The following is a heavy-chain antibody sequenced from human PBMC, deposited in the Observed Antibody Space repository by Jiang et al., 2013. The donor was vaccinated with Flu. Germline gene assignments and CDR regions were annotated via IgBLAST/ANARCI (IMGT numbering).Heavy chain of an antibody. V-gene: IGHV4-30-4*08. J-gene: IGHJ4*02. CDR3: AREVGGVDY. CDR2: IYYSGST. Sequence: LLKPSETLSLTCTVSGGSISSSSYYWGWIRQPPGKGLEWIGYIYYSGSTYYNPSLKSRVTISVDTSKNQFSLKLSSVTAADTAVYYCAREVGGVDYWSQGTLVTVSS. CDR1: GGSISSSSYY. D-gene: IGHD1-26*01.